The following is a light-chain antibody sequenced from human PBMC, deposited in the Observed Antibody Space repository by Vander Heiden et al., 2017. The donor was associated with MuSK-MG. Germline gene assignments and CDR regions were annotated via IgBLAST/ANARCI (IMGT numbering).Light chain of an antibody. CDR2: DAS. CDR3: QRRSNWPSLT. J-gene: IGKJ4*01. V-gene: IGKV3-11*01. Sequence: ITFTQSPSTLSLSPGERATLSCRASQSVSSYLDWYQQKPGQAPGLLIYDASNRATGIPARFSGSGGGTDFTLTISSREPVDFAVYYCQRRSNWPSLTFGGGTKVEIK. CDR1: QSVSSY.